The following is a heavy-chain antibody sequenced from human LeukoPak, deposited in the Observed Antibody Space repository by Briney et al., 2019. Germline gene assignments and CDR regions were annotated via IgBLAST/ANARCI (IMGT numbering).Heavy chain of an antibody. V-gene: IGHV1-2*02. D-gene: IGHD3-22*01. CDR3: ARDANYYDSSGFYYAKWFDA. CDR2: INPNKGDT. CDR1: GYTFTAYY. Sequence: ASVKVTRKASGYTFTAYYIHWVRHAPGQGLEWMGWINPNKGDTNYAQKFQGRVTMTRDTSISTAYMELSRLRSDDTAVYYCARDANYYDSSGFYYAKWFDAWAEGPVVTVSS. J-gene: IGHJ5*02.